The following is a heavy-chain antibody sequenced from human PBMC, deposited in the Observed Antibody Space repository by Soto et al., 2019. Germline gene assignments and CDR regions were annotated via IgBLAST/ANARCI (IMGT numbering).Heavy chain of an antibody. CDR1: GYTFTSYG. CDR2: ISAYNGNT. CDR3: ARVVSLGYSGYDSRGAPFDFDY. J-gene: IGHJ4*02. Sequence: GASVKVSCKASGYTFTSYGISWVRQAPGQGLEWMGWISAYNGNTNYAQKLQGRVTMTTDTSTSTAYMELRSLRSDDTAVYYCARVVSLGYSGYDSRGAPFDFDYWGQGTLVTVSS. D-gene: IGHD5-12*01. V-gene: IGHV1-18*01.